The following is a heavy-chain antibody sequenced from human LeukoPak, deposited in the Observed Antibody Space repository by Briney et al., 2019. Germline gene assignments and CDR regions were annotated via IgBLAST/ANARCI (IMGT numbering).Heavy chain of an antibody. D-gene: IGHD3-10*01. V-gene: IGHV1-18*01. Sequence: ASVKVSCKASGYTFTAYGVSWVRQAPGQGLEWMGWISAYNGNTDYAQKVQGRVTMTTDTSTSTAYMELRSLRSDDTAVYYCARDGSGSYCMRNWLDPWGQGTLVTVSS. J-gene: IGHJ5*02. CDR1: GYTFTAYG. CDR3: ARDGSGSYCMRNWLDP. CDR2: ISAYNGNT.